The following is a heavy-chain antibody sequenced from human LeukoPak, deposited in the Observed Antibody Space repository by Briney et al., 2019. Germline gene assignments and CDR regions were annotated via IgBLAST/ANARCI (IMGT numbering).Heavy chain of an antibody. CDR1: GGSFRRYY. V-gene: IGHV4-34*01. D-gene: IGHD3-10*01. Sequence: SETLSLTCAVYGGSFRRYYWSWIRQPPGKGLGWIGEINHSGTTYYIPSLQSVVTMSVDTSKNQCSLKLSSVTAVDAAVYYCARKENVYYYFDYWGQGTLVTVSS. CDR2: INHSGTT. J-gene: IGHJ4*02. CDR3: ARKENVYYYFDY.